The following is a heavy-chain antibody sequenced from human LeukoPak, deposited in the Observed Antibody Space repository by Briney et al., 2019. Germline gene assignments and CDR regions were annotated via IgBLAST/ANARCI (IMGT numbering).Heavy chain of an antibody. V-gene: IGHV1-69*13. CDR3: ARAEVGYCSSTSCLNWFDP. CDR1: GGTFSSNA. D-gene: IGHD2-2*03. CDR2: IIPIFGTA. Sequence: SVKVSCKXSGGTFSSNAISWVRQAPGQGLEWMGRIIPIFGTANYAQKFQGRVTITADESTSTAYMELSSLRSEDTAVYYCARAEVGYCSSTSCLNWFDPWGQGTLVTVSS. J-gene: IGHJ5*02.